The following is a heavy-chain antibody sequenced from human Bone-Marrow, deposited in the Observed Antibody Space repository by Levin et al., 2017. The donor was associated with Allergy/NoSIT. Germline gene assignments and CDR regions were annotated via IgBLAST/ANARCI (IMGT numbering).Heavy chain of an antibody. V-gene: IGHV3-30-3*01. Sequence: PGGSLRLSCAASGFTFSSYAMHWVRQAPGKGLEWVAVISYDGSNKYYADSVKGRFTISRDNSKNTLYLQMNSLRAEDTAVYYCARNQKPAEVDAFDIWGQGTMVTVSS. CDR1: GFTFSSYA. J-gene: IGHJ3*02. CDR2: ISYDGSNK. CDR3: ARNQKPAEVDAFDI.